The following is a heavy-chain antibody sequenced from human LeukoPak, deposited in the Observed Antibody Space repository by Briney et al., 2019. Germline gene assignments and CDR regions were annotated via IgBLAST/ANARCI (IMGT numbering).Heavy chain of an antibody. CDR3: AGAFDI. CDR2: IYTSGTT. CDR1: GGSLSSGSYY. Sequence: PSETLSLTCTVSGGSLSSGSYYWSWIRQPAGKGLEWIGRIYTSGTTHYNPSLKSRVTISLDTSKNQFSLKLGSVTAADTAVYYCAGAFDIWGQGTTVTVSS. J-gene: IGHJ3*02. V-gene: IGHV4-61*02.